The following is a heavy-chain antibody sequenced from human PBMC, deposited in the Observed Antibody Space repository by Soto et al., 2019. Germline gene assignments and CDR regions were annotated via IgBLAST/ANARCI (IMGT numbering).Heavy chain of an antibody. CDR3: ARGPLTVNYFDY. Sequence: PSETLSLTCTVSGGSISSYYWSWIRQPPGKGLEWIGYIYYSGSTNYNPSLKSRVTISVDTSKNQFSLKLSSVTAADTAVYYCARGPLTVNYFDYWGQGTLVTVSS. V-gene: IGHV4-59*01. CDR1: GGSISSYY. J-gene: IGHJ4*02. CDR2: IYYSGST. D-gene: IGHD4-17*01.